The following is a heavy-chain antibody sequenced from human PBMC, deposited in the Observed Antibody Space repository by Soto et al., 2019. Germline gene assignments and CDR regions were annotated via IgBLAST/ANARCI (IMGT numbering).Heavy chain of an antibody. J-gene: IGHJ4*02. CDR2: VSHDGRNT. CDR1: GFTFSDYA. D-gene: IGHD6-19*01. V-gene: IGHV3-30*18. CDR3: AKGGRQWLVTSDFNY. Sequence: GGSLRLSCAASGFTFSDYAMHWVRQAPGKGLEWVAVVSHDGRNTHYAESVKGRFTISRDSSKNTVSLEMTSLRAEDTDVYYCAKGGRQWLVTSDFNYWGQGALVTVSS.